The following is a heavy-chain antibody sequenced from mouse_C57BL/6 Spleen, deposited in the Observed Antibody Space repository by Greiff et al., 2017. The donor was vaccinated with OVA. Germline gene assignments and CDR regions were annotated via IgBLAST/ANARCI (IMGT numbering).Heavy chain of an antibody. CDR3: ARYKGYYDYDEFAY. V-gene: IGHV7-3*01. D-gene: IGHD2-4*01. J-gene: IGHJ3*01. CDR1: GFTFTDYY. CDR2: IRNKANGYTT. Sequence: VQLKESGGGLVQPGGSLSLSCAASGFTFTDYYMSWVRQPPGKALEWLGFIRNKANGYTTEYSASVKGRFTISRDNSQSILYLQMNALRAEDSATYYCARYKGYYDYDEFAYWGQGTLVTVSA.